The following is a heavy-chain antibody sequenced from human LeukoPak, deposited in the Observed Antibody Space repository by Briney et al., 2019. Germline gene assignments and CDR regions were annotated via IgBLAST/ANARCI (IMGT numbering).Heavy chain of an antibody. J-gene: IGHJ4*02. CDR2: IYYSGST. CDR3: ARYGTGSLDY. Sequence: SETLSLTCTVSGGSISSYYWSWIRQPPGKGLEWIGYIYYSGSTNYNPSLKSRVTISVDRSKNQFSLKLSSVTAADTAVYYCARYGTGSLDYWGQGTLVTVSS. V-gene: IGHV4-59*12. CDR1: GGSISSYY. D-gene: IGHD3/OR15-3a*01.